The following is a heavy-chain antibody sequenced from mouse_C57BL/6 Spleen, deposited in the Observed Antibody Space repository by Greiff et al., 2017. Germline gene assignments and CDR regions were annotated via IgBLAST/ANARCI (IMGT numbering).Heavy chain of an antibody. V-gene: IGHV1-77*01. CDR2: IGPGSGST. CDR1: GYTFTDYH. D-gene: IGHD1-1*01. CDR3: ARWTTGDYAMDY. J-gene: IGHJ4*01. Sequence: QLQQSGAELVKPGASVKIFCKASGYTFTDYHINWVKQRPGQGLEWIGKIGPGSGSTYYNEKFKGKATLTADKSSSTAYLQRSSLTSEDSAVYCAARWTTGDYAMDYWGQGTSVTVSS.